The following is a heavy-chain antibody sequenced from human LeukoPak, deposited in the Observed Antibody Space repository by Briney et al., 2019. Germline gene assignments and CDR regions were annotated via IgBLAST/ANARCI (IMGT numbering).Heavy chain of an antibody. CDR3: ARDSNWVFDY. CDR2: ISSSSNI. J-gene: IGHJ4*02. CDR1: GFTFSSYS. V-gene: IGHV3-48*01. D-gene: IGHD1-1*01. Sequence: PGGSLRLSCAASGFTFSSYSMNWVRQAPGKGLEWVSYISSSSNIYYADSVKGRFTISRDNAKNSLYLQMNSLRAEDTAVYYCARDSNWVFDYWGQGTLVTVSS.